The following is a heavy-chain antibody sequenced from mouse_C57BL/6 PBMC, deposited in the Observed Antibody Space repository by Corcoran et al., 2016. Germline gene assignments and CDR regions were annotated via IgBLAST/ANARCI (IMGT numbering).Heavy chain of an antibody. CDR2: ISYDGSN. D-gene: IGHD1-1*01. CDR1: GYSITSGYY. CDR3: ARITTVSHWYFDV. V-gene: IGHV3-6*01. Sequence: DVQLQESGPGLVKPSQSLSLTCSVTGYSITSGYYWNWIRQFPGNKLEWMGYISYDGSNNYNPSLKNRISITRDTSKNQFFLKLNSVTTEDTATYYCARITTVSHWYFDVWGTGTTVTVSS. J-gene: IGHJ1*03.